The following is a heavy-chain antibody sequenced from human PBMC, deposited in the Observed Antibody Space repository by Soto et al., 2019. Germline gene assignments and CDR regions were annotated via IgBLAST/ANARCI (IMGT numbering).Heavy chain of an antibody. CDR1: GYTFTSYA. Sequence: GASVKVSCKASGYTFTSYAMHWVRQAPGQRLEWMGWINAGNGNTKYSQKFQGRVAITRDTSASTAYMELSSLRSEDTAVYYCARDSRGGLRYCSSTSCYGYAFDIWGQGTMVTVSS. CDR3: ARDSRGGLRYCSSTSCYGYAFDI. D-gene: IGHD2-2*01. V-gene: IGHV1-3*01. CDR2: INAGNGNT. J-gene: IGHJ3*02.